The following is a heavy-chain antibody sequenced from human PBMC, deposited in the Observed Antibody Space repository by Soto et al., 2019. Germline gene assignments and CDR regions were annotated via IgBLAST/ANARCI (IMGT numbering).Heavy chain of an antibody. Sequence: GGSLRLSCAASGFTFSSYAMSWVRQAPGRGLEWVSAISGSGGSTYYADSVKGRFTISRDNSKNMLYLQMNSLRAEDTAVYYCAKGVIVVVPAAAKVPFDYWGQGTLVTVSS. V-gene: IGHV3-23*01. CDR1: GFTFSSYA. D-gene: IGHD2-2*01. J-gene: IGHJ4*02. CDR2: ISGSGGST. CDR3: AKGVIVVVPAAAKVPFDY.